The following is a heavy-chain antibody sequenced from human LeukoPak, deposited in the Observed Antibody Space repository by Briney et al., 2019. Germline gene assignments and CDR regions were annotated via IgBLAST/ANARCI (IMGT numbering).Heavy chain of an antibody. J-gene: IGHJ4*02. CDR1: GFTFSSYG. CDR2: ISYDGSNK. CDR3: APAEGRDSYADFDY. V-gene: IGHV3-30*03. D-gene: IGHD5-18*01. Sequence: GGSLRLSCAASGFTFSSYGMHWVRQAPGKGLEWVAVISYDGSNKYYADSVKGRFTISRDNSQNTLYLQMNSLRAEDTAVYYCAPAEGRDSYADFDYWGQGTLVTVSS.